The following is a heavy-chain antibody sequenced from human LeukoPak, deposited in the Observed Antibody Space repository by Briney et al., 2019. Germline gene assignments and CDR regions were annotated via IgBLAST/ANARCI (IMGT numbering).Heavy chain of an antibody. CDR2: IDHNGGI. CDR3: ARGFLAHFYGSSSH. J-gene: IGHJ4*01. D-gene: IGHD3-10*01. V-gene: IGHV4-34*01. Sequence: PSETLSLTCAVYGGSFSDYYCAWIRQPPGKGLEWIGEIDHNGGINYNPSLKSRVTLSLDTSMNNVSLRLTSVTAADTGVYYCARGFLAHFYGSSSHWGHGTLVSVYS. CDR1: GGSFSDYY.